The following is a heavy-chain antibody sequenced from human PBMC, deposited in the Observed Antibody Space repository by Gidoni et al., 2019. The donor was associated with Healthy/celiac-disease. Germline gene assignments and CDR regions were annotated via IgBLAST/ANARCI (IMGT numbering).Heavy chain of an antibody. J-gene: IGHJ4*02. Sequence: EVQLVESGGGLVQPGGSLRLSCAASGFSFSGYDMYWVRQAPGEGLEYVSAIRGNGGSTYYANSVKGRFTISRDNSKNMLYLQMGSLRAEDMAVYYCARGYYGSGSFDYWGQGTLVTVSS. CDR2: IRGNGGST. CDR3: ARGYYGSGSFDY. V-gene: IGHV3-64*01. D-gene: IGHD3-10*01. CDR1: GFSFSGYD.